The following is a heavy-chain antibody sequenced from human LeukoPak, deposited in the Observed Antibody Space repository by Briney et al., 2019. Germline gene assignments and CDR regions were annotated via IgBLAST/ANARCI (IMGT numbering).Heavy chain of an antibody. CDR3: ARVKKRRGLYYMDV. CDR2: INHSGST. V-gene: IGHV4-34*01. Sequence: SGGSLRLSCAASGFTFSNYAMSWVRQAPGKGLEWIGEINHSGSTNYNPSLKSRVTISVDTSKNQFSLKLSSVTAADTAVHYCARVKKRRGLYYMDVWGKGTTVTVSS. D-gene: IGHD2-21*01. J-gene: IGHJ6*03. CDR1: GFTFSNYA.